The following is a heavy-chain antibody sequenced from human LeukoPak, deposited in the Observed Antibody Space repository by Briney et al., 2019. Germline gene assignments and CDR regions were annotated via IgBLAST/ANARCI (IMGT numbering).Heavy chain of an antibody. V-gene: IGHV1-2*02. J-gene: IGHJ5*02. Sequence: ASVKVSCKASGYTFTGYYMHWVRQAPGQGLEWMGWINPNSGGTNYAQKFQGRVTMTRDTSISTAYMELSRLRSDDTAVYYCARDTQQLFTNLFDPWGQGTLVTVSS. CDR3: ARDTQQLFTNLFDP. CDR2: INPNSGGT. D-gene: IGHD6-13*01. CDR1: GYTFTGYY.